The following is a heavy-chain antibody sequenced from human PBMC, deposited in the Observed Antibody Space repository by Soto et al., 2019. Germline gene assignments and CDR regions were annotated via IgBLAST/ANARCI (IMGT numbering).Heavy chain of an antibody. J-gene: IGHJ4*02. D-gene: IGHD2-2*01. CDR2: ISAYNGNT. V-gene: IGHV1-18*01. CDR1: GYTFTSYY. Sequence: QVQLVQSGAEVKKPGASVKVSCKASGYTFTSYYISWVRQAPGQGLEWMGWISAYNGNTHYAQKVQCRVTMTTDTSTSIVYMDLRSLSSDDTAVYYCARDGPPMDYWGQGTLVTVS. CDR3: ARDGPPMDY.